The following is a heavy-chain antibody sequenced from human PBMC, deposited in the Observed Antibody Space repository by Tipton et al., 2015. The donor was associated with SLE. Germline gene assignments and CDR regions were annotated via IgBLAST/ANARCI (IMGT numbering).Heavy chain of an antibody. CDR2: IRSKAYGGTT. V-gene: IGHV3-49*03. D-gene: IGHD2-2*01. Sequence: SLRLSCTASGFTFGDYAMSWFRQAPGKGLEWVGFIRSKAYGGTTEYAASVKGRFTISRDDSKSIAYLQMNSLKTEDTAVYYCTRYHSPESHCSSTSCYLDYWGQGTLVTVSS. CDR1: GFTFGDYA. J-gene: IGHJ4*02. CDR3: TRYHSPESHCSSTSCYLDY.